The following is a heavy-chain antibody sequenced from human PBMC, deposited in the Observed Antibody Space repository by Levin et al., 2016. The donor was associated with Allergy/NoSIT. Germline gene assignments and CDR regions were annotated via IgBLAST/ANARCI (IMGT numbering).Heavy chain of an antibody. J-gene: IGHJ5*01. D-gene: IGHD3-22*01. Sequence: WIRQPPGKGLEWIGEINHRGRTNYTPSLRSRVTISLDTSKNHFSLSLRSVTAADTAVYYCARAPYYDNSALVHWFDPWGQGALVTVSS. V-gene: IGHV4-34*01. CDR3: ARAPYYDNSALVHWFDP. CDR2: INHRGRT.